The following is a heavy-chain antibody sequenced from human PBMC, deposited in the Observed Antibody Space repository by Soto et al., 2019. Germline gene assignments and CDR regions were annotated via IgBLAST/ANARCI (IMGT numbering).Heavy chain of an antibody. CDR3: ARRSAGTGPFRGYYYYGMDV. V-gene: IGHV1-3*01. D-gene: IGHD1-7*01. CDR2: INAGNGNT. J-gene: IGHJ6*02. CDR1: GYTFTSYA. Sequence: GASVKVSCKASGYTFTSYAMHWVRQAPGQRLEWMGWINAGNGNTKYSQKFQGRVTITRDTSASTAYMELSSLRSEDTAVYYCARRSAGTGPFRGYYYYGMDVWGQGTTVTVSS.